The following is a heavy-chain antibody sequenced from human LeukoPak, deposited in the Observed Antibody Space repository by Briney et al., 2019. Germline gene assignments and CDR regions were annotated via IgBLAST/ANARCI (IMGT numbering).Heavy chain of an antibody. V-gene: IGHV4-38-2*02. CDR1: GYSISSGYY. CDR2: IYHSGST. J-gene: IGHJ4*02. D-gene: IGHD5-24*01. Sequence: PSETLSLTCTVSGYSISSGYYWGWIRQPPGKGLEWIGNIYHSGSTYYNPSLKSRVTISVDTSKNQFSLNLSSVTAADTAVYYCARAMRWLQFYFDYWGQGTLVTVSS. CDR3: ARAMRWLQFYFDY.